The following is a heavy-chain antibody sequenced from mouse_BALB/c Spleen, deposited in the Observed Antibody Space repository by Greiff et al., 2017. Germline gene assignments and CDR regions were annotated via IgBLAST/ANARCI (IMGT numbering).Heavy chain of an antibody. CDR1: GYSITSGYY. Sequence: EVKVEESGPGLVKPSQSLSLTCSVTGYSITSGYYWNWIRQFPGNKLEWMGYISYDGSNNYNPSLKNRISITRDTSKNQFFLKLNSVTTEDTATYYCARERYDGYAMDYWGQGTSVTVSS. J-gene: IGHJ4*01. CDR3: ARERYDGYAMDY. D-gene: IGHD2-14*01. CDR2: ISYDGSN. V-gene: IGHV3-6*02.